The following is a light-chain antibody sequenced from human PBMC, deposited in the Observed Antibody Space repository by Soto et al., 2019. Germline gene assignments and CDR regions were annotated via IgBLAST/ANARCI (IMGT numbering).Light chain of an antibody. CDR3: QQYGTSPRT. V-gene: IGKV3-15*01. Sequence: EVVMTQSPATLSVSPGERATLSCRASQSVSRNLAWYQQKRGQAPRLLIYGASTRATGIPARFSGSGSGTEFTLTISSLQSEDFAVYYCQQYGTSPRTFGQGTKVDIK. CDR2: GAS. CDR1: QSVSRN. J-gene: IGKJ1*01.